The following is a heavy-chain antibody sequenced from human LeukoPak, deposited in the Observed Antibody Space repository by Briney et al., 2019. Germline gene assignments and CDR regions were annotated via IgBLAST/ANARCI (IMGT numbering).Heavy chain of an antibody. V-gene: IGHV3-66*01. J-gene: IGHJ4*02. CDR1: GLTVFTNY. Sequence: GGSLRLSCTASGLTVFTNYMSWVRQAPGKGLEWVSLISSGGSTYYADSVRDRFTISRDNSKNTLYLQMNNLRAEDTAVYYCAKDWGNWNYDYWGQGSLVTVSS. D-gene: IGHD1-7*01. CDR3: AKDWGNWNYDY. CDR2: ISSGGST.